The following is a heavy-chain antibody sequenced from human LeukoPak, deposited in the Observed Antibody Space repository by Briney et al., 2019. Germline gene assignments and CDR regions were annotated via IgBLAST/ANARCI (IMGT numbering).Heavy chain of an antibody. CDR1: GGSISSSNW. J-gene: IGHJ4*02. CDR2: IYHSGST. Sequence: SETLSLTCAVSGGSISSSNWWSWVRQPPGKGLERIGEIYHSGSTNYNPSLKSRATISVDKSKNQFSLKLSSVTAADTAVYYCARVCEWEQMGGYFDYWGQGTLVTVSS. V-gene: IGHV4-4*02. D-gene: IGHD1-26*01. CDR3: ARVCEWEQMGGYFDY.